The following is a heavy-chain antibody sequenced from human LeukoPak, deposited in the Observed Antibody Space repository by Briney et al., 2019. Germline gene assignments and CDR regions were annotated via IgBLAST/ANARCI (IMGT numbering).Heavy chain of an antibody. D-gene: IGHD1-26*01. J-gene: IGHJ3*02. CDR1: GGSISSTNW. V-gene: IGHV4-4*02. CDR2: ISLTGET. CDR3: TSSPRIVGAPRNPEAFDI. Sequence: PSETLSLTCGVSGGSISSTNWWSWVRQPPGQGLEWIGEISLTGETNYNPSLNGRVTISVDTSKNQFSLKLSSVTAADTAVYYCTSSPRIVGAPRNPEAFDIWGQGTMVTVSS.